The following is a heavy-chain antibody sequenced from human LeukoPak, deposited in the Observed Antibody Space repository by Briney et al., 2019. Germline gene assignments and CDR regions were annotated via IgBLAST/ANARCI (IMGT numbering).Heavy chain of an antibody. CDR1: GYTFTDYY. CDR3: ARGYTYGKFDY. V-gene: IGHV1-2*06. CDR2: INPKNGAT. Sequence: GASVKVPCKASGYTFTDYYIHWVRQAPGQGLEWMGRINPKNGATNYAQKFQGRVTMTRDTSISTAYMELSRLRSDETAVYYCARGYTYGKFDYWGQGTLATVSS. J-gene: IGHJ4*02. D-gene: IGHD5-18*01.